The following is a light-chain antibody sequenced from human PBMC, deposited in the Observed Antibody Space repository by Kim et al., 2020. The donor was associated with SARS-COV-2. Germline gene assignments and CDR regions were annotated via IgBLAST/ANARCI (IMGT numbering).Light chain of an antibody. CDR2: SND. V-gene: IGLV1-44*01. CDR1: SSNLGINV. CDR3: VAWDDSLNGSV. Sequence: GHRVTIPCSGSSSNLGINVVNWYQQLPGTAPKLLIYSNDYRPSGVPDRFSGSKSGTSASLAISGLQSEDEADYYCVAWDDSLNGSVFGGGTQLTVL. J-gene: IGLJ3*02.